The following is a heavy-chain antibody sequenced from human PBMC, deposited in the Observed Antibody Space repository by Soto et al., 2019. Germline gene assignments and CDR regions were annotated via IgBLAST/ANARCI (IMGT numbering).Heavy chain of an antibody. V-gene: IGHV3-23*01. J-gene: IGHJ5*01. CDR2: ISGSGEIT. Sequence: GGSLRLSCVASGFSFDNYGMAWVRQAPGKGLSWVSSISGSGEITYYADSVKGRFTISRDNSKNTLYLEVNNLRAEDTALYYCAKDQYYGGPNNWFGSWGQGGRVTVSS. CDR1: GFSFDNYG. D-gene: IGHD3-16*01. CDR3: AKDQYYGGPNNWFGS.